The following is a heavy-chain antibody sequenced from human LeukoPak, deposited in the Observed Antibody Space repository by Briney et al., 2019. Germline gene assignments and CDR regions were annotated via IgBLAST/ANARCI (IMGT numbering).Heavy chain of an antibody. J-gene: IGHJ4*02. D-gene: IGHD7-27*01. CDR1: GYTFTTYA. CDR3: ARTGWNYYFDY. V-gene: IGHV1-3*01. CDR2: INAANGNT. Sequence: ASVKVSCKASGYTFTTYAIHWVRQAPGQRLEWMAWINAANGNTKYSQNFQGRITISRDTSASTTYMVLSSLRSEDTAVYYCARTGWNYYFDYWGQGTLVTVSS.